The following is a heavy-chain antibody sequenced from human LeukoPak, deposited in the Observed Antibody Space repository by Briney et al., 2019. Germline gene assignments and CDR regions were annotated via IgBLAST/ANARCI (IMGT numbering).Heavy chain of an antibody. V-gene: IGHV4-4*02. J-gene: IGHJ3*02. CDR3: AREGWFGELPRRVGAFDI. Sequence: PSQTLSLTCTVSGGSISSSNWWSWVRQPPGKGLEWIGEIYHSGSTNYNPSLKSRVTISVDKSKNQFSLKLSSVTAADTAVYYCAREGWFGELPRRVGAFDIWGQGTMVTVSS. D-gene: IGHD3-10*01. CDR2: IYHSGST. CDR1: GGSISSSNW.